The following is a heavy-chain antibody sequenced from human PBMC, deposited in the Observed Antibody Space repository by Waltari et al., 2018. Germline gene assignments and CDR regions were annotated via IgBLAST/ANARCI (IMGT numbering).Heavy chain of an antibody. Sequence: EVQLVESGGVVVQPGGSLRLSCAASGFTFDDYTMHWVRQAPGKGLEWVSLISWDGGSTYYADSVKGRFTISRDNSKNTLYLQMNSLRAEDTAVYYCARDLISRRAFDIWGQGTMVTVSS. CDR1: GFTFDDYT. CDR2: ISWDGGST. CDR3: ARDLISRRAFDI. V-gene: IGHV3-43*01. D-gene: IGHD2-15*01. J-gene: IGHJ3*02.